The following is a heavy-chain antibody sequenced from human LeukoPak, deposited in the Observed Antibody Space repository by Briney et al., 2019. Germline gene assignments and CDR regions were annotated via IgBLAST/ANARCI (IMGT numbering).Heavy chain of an antibody. CDR2: IYTSGST. V-gene: IGHV4-4*07. D-gene: IGHD3-22*01. J-gene: IGHJ4*02. CDR1: GGSISSYY. CDR3: ARVDYYDSSGYLLDF. Sequence: SETLSLTCTVSGGSISSYYWSWIRQPAGKGLEWIGRIYTSGSTNYNPSLKSRVTMSVDTSKNQISLKLRSVTAADTAVYYCARVDYYDSSGYLLDFWGQGTLVTVSS.